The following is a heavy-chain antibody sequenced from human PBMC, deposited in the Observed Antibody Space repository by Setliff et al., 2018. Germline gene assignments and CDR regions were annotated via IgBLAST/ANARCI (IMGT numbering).Heavy chain of an antibody. V-gene: IGHV1-3*01. CDR1: GYTFTSYA. Sequence: ASVKVSCKASGYTFTSYAMHWVRQAPGQRLEWMGWINAGNGNTKYSQKFQGRVTITRDTSASTAYMELSSLRSEDTAVYYCARAQKSRYCSSTSCYFSLDPWGQGTLVTVS. D-gene: IGHD2-2*01. CDR3: ARAQKSRYCSSTSCYFSLDP. CDR2: INAGNGNT. J-gene: IGHJ5*02.